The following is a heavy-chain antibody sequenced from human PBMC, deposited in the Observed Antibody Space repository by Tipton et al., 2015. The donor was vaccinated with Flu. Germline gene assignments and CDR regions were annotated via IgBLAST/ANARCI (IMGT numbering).Heavy chain of an antibody. CDR1: GFTFNSYA. V-gene: IGHV3-23*01. Sequence: SLRLSCVASGFTFNSYAMNWVRQTPGKGLEWVSVISNSGSSTYYADSVKGRFTISRDNSKNTLYLQMHSLRAEDTAVYYCARETTITYHYDNSGADAFDIWGQGTMVTVSS. CDR2: ISNSGSST. D-gene: IGHD3-22*01. J-gene: IGHJ3*02. CDR3: ARETTITYHYDNSGADAFDI.